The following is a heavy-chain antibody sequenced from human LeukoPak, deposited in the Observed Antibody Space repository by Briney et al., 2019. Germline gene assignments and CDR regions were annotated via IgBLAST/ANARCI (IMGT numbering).Heavy chain of an antibody. CDR1: GFTFSSYG. CDR2: ISYDGSNK. V-gene: IGHV3-30*18. CDR3: AKGVAVAGTYFQH. D-gene: IGHD6-19*01. J-gene: IGHJ1*01. Sequence: GGSLRLSCAASGFTFSSYGMHWVRRAPGKGLEWVAVISYDGSNKYYADSVKGRFTISRDNSKNTLYLQMNSLRAEDTAVYYCAKGVAVAGTYFQHWGQGTLVTVSS.